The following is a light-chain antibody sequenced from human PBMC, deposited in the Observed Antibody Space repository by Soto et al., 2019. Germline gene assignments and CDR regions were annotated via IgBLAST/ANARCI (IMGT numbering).Light chain of an antibody. V-gene: IGKV3-15*01. CDR1: QSVSSD. J-gene: IGKJ4*01. CDR3: QQYGSSLGVT. Sequence: EIVMTQSPATLSVSPGERATLSCRASQSVSSDLAWYQQKPGQAPRLLIYGASTRATGIPARFSGSGSGTDFTLTISRLEPEDFAVYYCQQYGSSLGVTFGRGTKVDIK. CDR2: GAS.